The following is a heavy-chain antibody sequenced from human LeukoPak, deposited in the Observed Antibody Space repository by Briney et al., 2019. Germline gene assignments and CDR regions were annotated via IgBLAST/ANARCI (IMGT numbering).Heavy chain of an antibody. CDR2: INWNGGVT. CDR3: ARVRGYYYDSSPEGYLDF. V-gene: IGHV3-20*01. J-gene: IGHJ4*02. Sequence: PGGSLRLSCVASGFNFEDYGMAWVRQAPGKGLEWDSAINWNGGVTDYADSVKGRLTISRDNAKNSLFLQINSLRAEDTAMYHCARVRGYYYDSSPEGYLDFWGQGTLVTVSS. CDR1: GFNFEDYG. D-gene: IGHD3-22*01.